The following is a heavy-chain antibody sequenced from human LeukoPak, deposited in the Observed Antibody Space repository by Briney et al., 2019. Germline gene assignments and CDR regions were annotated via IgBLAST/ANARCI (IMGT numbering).Heavy chain of an antibody. J-gene: IGHJ2*01. CDR1: GGTFSSYA. Sequence: SSVKVSCQASGGTFSSYAISWLRQAPGRGLAGMGVIIFILGTANYAQKFQGRVTITTDESTSTAYMELSSLRSEDTAVYYCARAPEYSSSRPAYWYFDLWGRGTLVTASS. CDR3: ARAPEYSSSRPAYWYFDL. D-gene: IGHD6-6*01. V-gene: IGHV1-69*05. CDR2: IIFILGTA.